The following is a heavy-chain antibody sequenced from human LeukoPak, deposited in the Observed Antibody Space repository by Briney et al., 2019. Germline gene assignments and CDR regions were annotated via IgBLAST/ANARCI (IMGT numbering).Heavy chain of an antibody. V-gene: IGHV5-51*01. CDR2: IYPGDSDT. J-gene: IGHJ4*02. CDR1: GYSFTSYW. Sequence: GESLKISCKGSGYSFTSYWIGWVRQMPGKGLEWMGIIYPGDSDTRYSPSFQGQVTISADKSISTAYLQWSSLKASDTAMYYCARRFSLGYDFWSAAESGPFDYWGQGTLVTVSS. D-gene: IGHD3-3*01. CDR3: ARRFSLGYDFWSAAESGPFDY.